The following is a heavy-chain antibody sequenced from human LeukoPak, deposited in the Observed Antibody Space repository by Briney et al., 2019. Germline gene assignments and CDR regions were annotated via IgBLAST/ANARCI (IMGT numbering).Heavy chain of an antibody. CDR3: ARAFRGYSYGDFAY. J-gene: IGHJ4*02. Sequence: GGSLRLSCAASGFSFSSYYMSWVRQAPGKGLEWVALINPDGSERYYVDSVKGRFTISRDNSKNTLYLQMNSLRAEDTAVYYCARAFRGYSYGDFAYWGQGTLVTVSS. V-gene: IGHV3-7*01. CDR1: GFSFSSYY. CDR2: INPDGSER. D-gene: IGHD5-18*01.